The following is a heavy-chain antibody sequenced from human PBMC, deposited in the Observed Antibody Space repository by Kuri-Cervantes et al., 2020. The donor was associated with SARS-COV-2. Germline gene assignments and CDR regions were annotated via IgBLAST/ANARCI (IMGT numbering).Heavy chain of an antibody. CDR2: IWYDGSNK. Sequence: GGSLRLSCAASGFTFSSYGMHWVRRAPGKGLEWVAVIWYDGSNKYYVDSVKGRFTISRDNSKNTLYLQMNSLRAEDTAVYYCAAELVAAYGMDVWGQGTTVTVSS. CDR3: AAELVAAYGMDV. V-gene: IGHV3-33*01. D-gene: IGHD1-7*01. CDR1: GFTFSSYG. J-gene: IGHJ6*02.